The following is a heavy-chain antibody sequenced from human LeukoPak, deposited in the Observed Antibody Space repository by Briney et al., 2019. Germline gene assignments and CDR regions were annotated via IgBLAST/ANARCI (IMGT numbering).Heavy chain of an antibody. D-gene: IGHD1/OR15-1a*01. J-gene: IGHJ6*02. CDR1: GGTFSSYA. V-gene: IGHV1-69*13. Sequence: SVKVPCKASGGTFSSYAISWVRQAPGQGLEWMGGIIPIFGTANYAQKFQGRVTITADESTSTAYMELSSLRSEDTAVYYCARDIPTGTIQTYYYYGMDVWGQGTTVTVSS. CDR3: ARDIPTGTIQTYYYYGMDV. CDR2: IIPIFGTA.